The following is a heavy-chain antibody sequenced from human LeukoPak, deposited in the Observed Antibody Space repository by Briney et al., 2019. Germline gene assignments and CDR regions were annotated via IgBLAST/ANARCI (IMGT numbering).Heavy chain of an antibody. J-gene: IGHJ4*02. CDR2: ISGSGGST. D-gene: IGHD6-13*01. CDR1: GFTFSSYA. Sequence: GGSLRLSCAASGFTFSSYAMSWVRQAPGKGLEWVSAISGSGGSTYYADSVKGRFTISRDNAKNSLYLQMNSLRAEDTAVYYCARAIAAGYSSSEFDYWGQGTLVTVSS. CDR3: ARAIAAGYSSSEFDY. V-gene: IGHV3-23*01.